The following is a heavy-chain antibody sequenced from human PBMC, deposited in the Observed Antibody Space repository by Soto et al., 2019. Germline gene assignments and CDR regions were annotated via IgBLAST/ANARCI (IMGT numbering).Heavy chain of an antibody. CDR3: AKTWAAHPLDV. J-gene: IGHJ6*01. Sequence: GGSLRLSCAASGFTFSSFAMSWVRQAPGKGLEWVSAILHNGGNTFYADSVKGRFTISRDISKNTLYLQMNSLRAEDSAVYYCAKTWAAHPLDVWGKGTTVTVSS. CDR1: GFTFSSFA. V-gene: IGHV3-23*01. CDR2: ILHNGGNT. D-gene: IGHD2-15*01.